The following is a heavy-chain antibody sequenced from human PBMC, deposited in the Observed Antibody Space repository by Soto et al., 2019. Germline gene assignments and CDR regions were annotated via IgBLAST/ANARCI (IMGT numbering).Heavy chain of an antibody. Sequence: QVQLVQSGAEVKKPRASVKVSCKTSGYIFTTHDISWVRQVPGQGLEWMGWVRGDNGHTNYAQSLQGRVTMTTDTSTNTAYMELRSLRSDDTAVYYCARDLGYCRSGTCYREWFDPWGQGTLVTVSS. V-gene: IGHV1-18*01. CDR1: GYIFTTHD. D-gene: IGHD2-15*01. CDR3: ARDLGYCRSGTCYREWFDP. J-gene: IGHJ5*02. CDR2: VRGDNGHT.